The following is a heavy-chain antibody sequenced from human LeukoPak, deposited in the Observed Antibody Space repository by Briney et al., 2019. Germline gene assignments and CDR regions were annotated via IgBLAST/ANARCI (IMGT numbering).Heavy chain of an antibody. Sequence: GGSLRLPCAASGFTFSSYWMTWVRQAPGKGLEWVALIKEDGSEKHYADSVNGRFTISRDNAKNSLFLQMNSLRDEDTAVYYCARDGRWMQFAEGGLDYWGQGTLVIVSS. CDR3: ARDGRWMQFAEGGLDY. CDR1: GFTFSSYW. CDR2: IKEDGSEK. V-gene: IGHV3-7*01. D-gene: IGHD5-24*01. J-gene: IGHJ4*02.